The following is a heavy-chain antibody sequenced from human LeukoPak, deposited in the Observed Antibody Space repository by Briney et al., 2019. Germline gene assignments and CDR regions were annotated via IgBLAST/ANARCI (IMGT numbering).Heavy chain of an antibody. J-gene: IGHJ3*02. CDR2: IYYSGST. D-gene: IGHD3-22*01. Sequence: SETLSHTCTVSGGSISSYYWSWIRQPPGKGLEWIGYIYYSGSTNYNPSLKSRVTISVDTSKNQFSLKLSSVTAADTAVYYCARDTFRYYYDSSGYYKGAFDIWGQGTMVTVSS. CDR1: GGSISSYY. V-gene: IGHV4-59*12. CDR3: ARDTFRYYYDSSGYYKGAFDI.